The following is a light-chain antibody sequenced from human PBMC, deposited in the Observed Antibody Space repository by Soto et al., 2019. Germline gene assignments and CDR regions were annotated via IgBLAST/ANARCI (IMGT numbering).Light chain of an antibody. CDR2: GAS. Sequence: EIVLTQSPGTLSLSPGERATISCRASQSVSSSYLAWYQQRPGQAPRLLIYGASIRATGIPDRFSGSGSGTDFTLTISRLEPEDFAVYYCQQYGSSPWTFGQGTKVDIK. CDR1: QSVSSSY. J-gene: IGKJ1*01. CDR3: QQYGSSPWT. V-gene: IGKV3-20*01.